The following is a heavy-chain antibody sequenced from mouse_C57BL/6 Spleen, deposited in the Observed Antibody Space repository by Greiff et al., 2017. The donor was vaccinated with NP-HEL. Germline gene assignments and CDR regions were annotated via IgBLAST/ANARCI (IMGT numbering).Heavy chain of an antibody. J-gene: IGHJ4*01. CDR1: GYTFTSYW. Sequence: VQLQQPGAELVKPGASVKLSCKASGYTFTSYWMQWVKQRPGQGLEWIGEIDPSDSYTNYNQKFKGKATLTVDTSSSTAYMQLSSLTSEDSAVYYCARREGYPLGDYWGQGTSVTVSS. CDR2: IDPSDSYT. D-gene: IGHD2-2*01. V-gene: IGHV1-50*01. CDR3: ARREGYPLGDY.